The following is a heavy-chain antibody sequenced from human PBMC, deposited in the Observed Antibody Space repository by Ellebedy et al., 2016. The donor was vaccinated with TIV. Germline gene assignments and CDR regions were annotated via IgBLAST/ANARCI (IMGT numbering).Heavy chain of an antibody. CDR3: ARIPRGSSFGYFDY. V-gene: IGHV4-31*03. Sequence: LRLSXTVSGGSVSSGIYYWTWIRQHPGQGLEWIAYMDYRGNGNQNPSLKTRVSISVDTSKNRFSLELTSVTAADTALYYCARIPRGSSFGYFDYWGQGILVTVSS. D-gene: IGHD5-18*01. CDR1: GGSVSSGIYY. J-gene: IGHJ4*02. CDR2: MDYRGNG.